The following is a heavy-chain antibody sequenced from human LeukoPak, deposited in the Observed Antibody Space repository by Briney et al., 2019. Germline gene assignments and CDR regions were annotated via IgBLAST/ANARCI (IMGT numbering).Heavy chain of an antibody. V-gene: IGHV1-2*02. J-gene: IGHJ4*02. CDR3: STEDKYCTTPNCGAY. CDR2: IIPHSGGT. Sequence: GASVKVSCRASGYTLTDYYIHWVRQAPGQDLEWMGFIIPHSGGTTYEQRFQGRVTMTRDMSTGTFYMELSSLRSDDTAVYYCSTEDKYCTTPNCGAYWGQGTLVTVSS. CDR1: GYTLTDYY. D-gene: IGHD2-8*01.